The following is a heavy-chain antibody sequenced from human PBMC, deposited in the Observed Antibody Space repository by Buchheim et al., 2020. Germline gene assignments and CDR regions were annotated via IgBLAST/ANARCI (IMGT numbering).Heavy chain of an antibody. CDR3: AGDFNGGGGYRTGWFDP. D-gene: IGHD1-26*01. Sequence: EVQLVESGGGLVQPGGSLRLSCAASGFTFRSYSMNWVRQAPGKGLEWVSYMSSSSSIIYYADSVKGRFSISRDNAKHSLYLQMNSLRDEDTAVYYCAGDFNGGGGYRTGWFDPWGQGTL. V-gene: IGHV3-48*02. J-gene: IGHJ5*02. CDR1: GFTFRSYS. CDR2: MSSSSSII.